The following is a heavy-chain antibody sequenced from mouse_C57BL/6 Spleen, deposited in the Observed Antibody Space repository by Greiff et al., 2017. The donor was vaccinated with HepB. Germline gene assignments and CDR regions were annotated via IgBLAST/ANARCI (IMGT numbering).Heavy chain of an antibody. CDR1: GFTFSDYG. Sequence: EVHLVESGGGLVQPGGSLKLSCAASGFTFSDYGMAWVRQAPRKGPEWVAFISNLAYSIYYADTVTGRFTISRENAKNTLYLEMSSLRSEDTAMYYCARQKGMITTGYFDVWGTGTTVTVSS. D-gene: IGHD2-4*01. V-gene: IGHV5-15*01. J-gene: IGHJ1*03. CDR3: ARQKGMITTGYFDV. CDR2: ISNLAYSI.